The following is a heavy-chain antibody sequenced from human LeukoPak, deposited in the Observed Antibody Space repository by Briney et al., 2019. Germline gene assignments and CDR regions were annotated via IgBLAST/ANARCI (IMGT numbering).Heavy chain of an antibody. CDR3: AKEVRSSGWYFGSYYYYYYMDV. J-gene: IGHJ6*03. Sequence: PGGSLRLSCAASGFTFSSYAMHWVRQAPGKGLEWVAVISYDGSNKYYADSVKGRFTISRDNSKNTLYLQMNSLRAEDTAVYYCAKEVRSSGWYFGSYYYYYYMDVWGKGTTVTISS. D-gene: IGHD6-19*01. V-gene: IGHV3-30*04. CDR2: ISYDGSNK. CDR1: GFTFSSYA.